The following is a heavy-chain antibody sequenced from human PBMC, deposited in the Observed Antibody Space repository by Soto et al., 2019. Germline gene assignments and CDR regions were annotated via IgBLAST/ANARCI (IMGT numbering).Heavy chain of an antibody. J-gene: IGHJ4*02. Sequence: SGGSLRLSCAASGFTFSSYAMHWVRQAPGKGLEWVAVISYDGSNKYYADSVKGRFTISRDNSKNTLYLQMNSLRAEDTAVYYCARDLTGGYVLYYFDYWGQGTLVTVSS. CDR2: ISYDGSNK. CDR1: GFTFSSYA. D-gene: IGHD5-12*01. V-gene: IGHV3-30-3*01. CDR3: ARDLTGGYVLYYFDY.